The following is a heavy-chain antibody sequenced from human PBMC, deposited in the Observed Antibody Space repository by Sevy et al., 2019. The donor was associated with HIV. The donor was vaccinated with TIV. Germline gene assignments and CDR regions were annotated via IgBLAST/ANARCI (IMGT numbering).Heavy chain of an antibody. D-gene: IGHD1-26*01. J-gene: IGHJ3*02. CDR1: GGSISSGSYY. Sequence: SETLSLTCTVSGGSISSGSYYWSWIRQPAGKGLEWIGRIYTSGSTNYNPSLRSRVTISVDRSRNQFSLKLRSVTAADTAVYYCASQMDLAVGKLQVSYAFDIWGQGTMVTVSS. CDR2: IYTSGST. CDR3: ASQMDLAVGKLQVSYAFDI. V-gene: IGHV4-61*02.